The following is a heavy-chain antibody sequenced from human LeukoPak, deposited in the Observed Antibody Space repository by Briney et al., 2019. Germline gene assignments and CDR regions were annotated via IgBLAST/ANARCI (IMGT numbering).Heavy chain of an antibody. Sequence: SVKVSCKASGGAFSSYAISWVRQAPGQGLVWMGGIIPIFGTANYAQKFQGRVTITTDESTSTAYMELSSLRSEDTAVYYCARGRWYSSSPDWFDPWGQGTLVTVSS. CDR3: ARGRWYSSSPDWFDP. V-gene: IGHV1-69*05. D-gene: IGHD6-6*01. J-gene: IGHJ5*02. CDR1: GGAFSSYA. CDR2: IIPIFGTA.